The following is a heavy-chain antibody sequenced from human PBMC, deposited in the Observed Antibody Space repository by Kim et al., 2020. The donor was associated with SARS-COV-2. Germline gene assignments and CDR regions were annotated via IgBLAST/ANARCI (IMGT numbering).Heavy chain of an antibody. V-gene: IGHV1-2*02. CDR3: ASELNYDEGLIDY. D-gene: IGHD4-17*01. J-gene: IGHJ4*02. Sequence: YAQKFKGRVTMTRDTSISTAYMGLSRLRSDDTAVYYCASELNYDEGLIDYWGQGTLVTVSS.